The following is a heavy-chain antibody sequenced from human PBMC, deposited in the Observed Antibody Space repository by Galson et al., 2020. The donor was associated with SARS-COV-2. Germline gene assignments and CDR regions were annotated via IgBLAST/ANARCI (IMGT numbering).Heavy chain of an antibody. V-gene: IGHV3-53*01. J-gene: IGHJ1*01. CDR1: GFSVSSNY. CDR2: IYGTGDI. Sequence: GESLKISCAASGFSVSSNYMNWIRQAPGKGLEWVSVIYGTGDIYYADAVRGGFIISRDDSKNTLFLQMNDLRVEDTSVYYSTRAQMTGALWRQGALVTVSP. CDR3: TRAQMTGAL.